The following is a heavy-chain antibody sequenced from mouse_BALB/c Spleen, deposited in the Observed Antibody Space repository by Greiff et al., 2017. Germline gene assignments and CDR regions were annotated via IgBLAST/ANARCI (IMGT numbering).Heavy chain of an antibody. CDR2: IWGGGST. CDR1: GFSLTDYG. J-gene: IGHJ4*01. D-gene: IGHD1-2*01. CDR3: VKEVRLRGYAMDD. V-gene: IGHV2-6-5*01. Sequence: VQLQQSGPGLVAPSPSLSITCTVSGFSLTDYGVSWIRQPPGKGLEWLGVIWGGGSTYYNSALKSRLSISKDNSKSQVFLKMNSLQTDDTAMYYCVKEVRLRGYAMDDWGQGTSVTVSS.